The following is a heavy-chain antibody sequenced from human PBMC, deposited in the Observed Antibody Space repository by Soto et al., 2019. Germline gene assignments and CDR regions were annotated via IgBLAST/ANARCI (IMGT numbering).Heavy chain of an antibody. D-gene: IGHD3-10*01. CDR3: ARGDRGGFDL. CDR2: IKSKTDGGTT. CDR1: GFTFSNAW. V-gene: IGHV3-15*05. Sequence: GGSLRLSCAASGFTFSNAWMSWVRQAPGKGLEWVGRIKSKTDGGTTDYAAPVKGRFTISRDNARNTVSLQMSSLRAEDTAIYYCARGDRGGFDLWGHGTVVTV. J-gene: IGHJ3*01.